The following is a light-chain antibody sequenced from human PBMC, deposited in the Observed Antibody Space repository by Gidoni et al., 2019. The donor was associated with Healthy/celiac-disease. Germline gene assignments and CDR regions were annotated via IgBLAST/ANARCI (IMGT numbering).Light chain of an antibody. J-gene: IGKJ5*01. V-gene: IGKV1-39*01. CDR3: QQSYSTPPGIT. CDR2: AAS. Sequence: DIQMTQSPSSLSASVGDRVTITCRASQSISSSLNWYQQKPGKAPKLLIYAASTLRSGVPSRFSGSGSVTDFTLTISSLQPEDFATYYCQQSYSTPPGITFGQGTRLEIK. CDR1: QSISSS.